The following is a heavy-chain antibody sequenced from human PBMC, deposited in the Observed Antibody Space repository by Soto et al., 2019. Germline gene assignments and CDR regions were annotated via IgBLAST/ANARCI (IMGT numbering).Heavy chain of an antibody. Sequence: GGSLGLSCAASGFTFDDYTMHWVRQAPGKGLEWVSLISWDGGSTYYADSVKGRFTISRDNSKNSLYLQMNSLRTEDTALYYCAKDITRPQLVRGYYFDYWGQGTLVTVSS. V-gene: IGHV3-43*01. CDR2: ISWDGGST. D-gene: IGHD3-10*01. J-gene: IGHJ4*02. CDR3: AKDITRPQLVRGYYFDY. CDR1: GFTFDDYT.